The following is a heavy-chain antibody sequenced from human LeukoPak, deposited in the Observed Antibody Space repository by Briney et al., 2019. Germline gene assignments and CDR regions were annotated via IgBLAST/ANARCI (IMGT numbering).Heavy chain of an antibody. CDR2: ISYDGSNK. CDR3: AKPFHRYFDY. V-gene: IGHV3-30*18. Sequence: LSLTCAVSGGSISSSNWWSWVRQPPGKGLEWVAVISYDGSNKYYADSVKGRFTISRDNSKNTLYLQMNSLRAEDTAVYYCAKPFHRYFDYWGQGTLVTVSS. J-gene: IGHJ4*02. CDR1: GGSISSSN. D-gene: IGHD1-14*01.